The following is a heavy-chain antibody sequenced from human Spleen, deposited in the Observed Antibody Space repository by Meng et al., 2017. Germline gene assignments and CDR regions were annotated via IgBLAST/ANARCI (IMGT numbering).Heavy chain of an antibody. J-gene: IGHJ4*02. D-gene: IGHD6-6*01. Sequence: GRLPQWGAGLLTPSETLSLSCGVYGGSFSGYYWSWIRQPPGKGLECIGEIYPSGSTNYNPSLKSRVTISVDKSKNQFSLKLSSVTAADTAVYYCAKVHSNSPYFDYWGQGTLVTVSS. CDR2: IYPSGST. V-gene: IGHV4-34*01. CDR1: GGSFSGYY. CDR3: AKVHSNSPYFDY.